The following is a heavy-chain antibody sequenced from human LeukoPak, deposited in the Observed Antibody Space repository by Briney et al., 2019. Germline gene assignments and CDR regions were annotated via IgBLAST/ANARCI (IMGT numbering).Heavy chain of an antibody. D-gene: IGHD6-19*01. CDR3: ARTYSSGWYGFDY. J-gene: IGHJ4*02. V-gene: IGHV1-8*01. CDR2: MNPNSGNT. Sequence: ASVKVSCKASGYTFTSYDINWVRQATGQGLEWMGWMNPNSGNTGYAQKLQGRVTMTTDTSTSTAYMELRSLRSDDTAVYYCARTYSSGWYGFDYWGQGTLVTVSS. CDR1: GYTFTSYD.